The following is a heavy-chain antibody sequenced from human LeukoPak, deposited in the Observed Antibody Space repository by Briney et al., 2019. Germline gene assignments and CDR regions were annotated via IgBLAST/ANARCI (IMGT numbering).Heavy chain of an antibody. CDR2: TRNRANSYTT. J-gene: IGHJ4*02. CDR3: TRSDSSGYFAY. CDR1: GFTLSDHY. Sequence: GGSLRLSCAASGFTLSDHYMGWVRQAPGRGLEWVGRTRNRANSYTTEYAASVKGRFTISRDDSKNSLYLQMNDLKTEDTAVYYCTRSDSSGYFAYWGQGTLVTVSS. V-gene: IGHV3-72*01. D-gene: IGHD3-22*01.